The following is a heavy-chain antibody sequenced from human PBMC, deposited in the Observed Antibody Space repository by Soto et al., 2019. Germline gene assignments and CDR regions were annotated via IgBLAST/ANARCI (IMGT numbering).Heavy chain of an antibody. D-gene: IGHD3-10*01. CDR2: ISSSSSTI. J-gene: IGHJ3*02. V-gene: IGHV3-48*02. Sequence: GGSLRLSCAASGFTFSSYSMNWVRQAPGKGLEWVSYISSSSSTIYYADSVKGRFTISRDNAKNSLYLQMNSLRDEDTAVYYCARDGVMVRGVIIKGNAFAIWGQGTMVTVSS. CDR1: GFTFSSYS. CDR3: ARDGVMVRGVIIKGNAFAI.